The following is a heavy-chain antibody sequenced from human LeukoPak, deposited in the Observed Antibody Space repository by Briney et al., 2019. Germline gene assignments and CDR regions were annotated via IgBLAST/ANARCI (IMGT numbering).Heavy chain of an antibody. CDR2: ISSGSAYV. CDR1: GFTFDTYT. Sequence: GGSLRLSCAASGFTFDTYTMSWVRQAPGKGLEWVSSISSGSAYVNYADSVKGRFTISRDNAENSLSLQMNSLRAEDMAVYYCAKDQGYYYDSSGYWGQGTLVTVSS. V-gene: IGHV3-21*01. D-gene: IGHD3-22*01. J-gene: IGHJ4*02. CDR3: AKDQGYYYDSSGY.